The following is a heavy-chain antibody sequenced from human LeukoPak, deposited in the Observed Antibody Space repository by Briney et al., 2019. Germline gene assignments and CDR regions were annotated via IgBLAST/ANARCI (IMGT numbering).Heavy chain of an antibody. J-gene: IGHJ5*02. CDR2: IYPGDSDT. CDR1: GSIFTSYW. CDR3: ARIRIAAAGSPWFDP. Sequence: GESLQISCKCSGSIFTSYWIGWVRQLPRKGLEWMGIIYPGDSDTRYSPSFQGQVTISADKSISTAYLQWSSLKASDTAMYYCARIRIAAAGSPWFDPWGQGTLVTVSS. V-gene: IGHV5-51*01. D-gene: IGHD6-13*01.